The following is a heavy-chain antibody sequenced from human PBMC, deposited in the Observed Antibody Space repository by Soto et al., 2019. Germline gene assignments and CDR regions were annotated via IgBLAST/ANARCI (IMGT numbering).Heavy chain of an antibody. CDR2: VSAYNGNT. Sequence: GASVQVSCKASGYTFTSYGITWVRQAPGQGLEWMGWVSAYNGNTDYAQKLQGRVTMTTDTSTNTAYMELRTLRSDDTAVYYCARDLRGLRSFNWLLRVFNYWGQGTLVT. J-gene: IGHJ4*02. CDR1: GYTFTSYG. CDR3: ARDLRGLRSFNWLLRVFNY. D-gene: IGHD3-9*01. V-gene: IGHV1-18*01.